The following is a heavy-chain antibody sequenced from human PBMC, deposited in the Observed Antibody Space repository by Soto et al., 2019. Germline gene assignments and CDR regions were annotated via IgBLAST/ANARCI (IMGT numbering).Heavy chain of an antibody. V-gene: IGHV4-59*12. CDR3: AAGGGLPRYY. CDR2: ISYSGST. CDR1: GGSISSYY. J-gene: IGHJ4*02. D-gene: IGHD5-12*01. Sequence: SETLSLTCTVSGGSISSYYWSWIRQPPGKGLEWIGFISYSGSTYYNPSLRSRVTVSVDRSKNQFSLKLSSVTAADTAVYYCAAGGGLPRYYWGQGTLVTVSS.